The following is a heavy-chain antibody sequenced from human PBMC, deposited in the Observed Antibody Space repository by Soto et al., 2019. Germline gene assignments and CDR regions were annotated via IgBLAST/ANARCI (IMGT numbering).Heavy chain of an antibody. J-gene: IGHJ6*02. Sequence: QVQLVQSGAEVKKPGSSVKVSCKASGGTFSSYAISWVRQAPGQGLEWMGGIIPIFGTANYAQKFQGRVMITADDSTSTAYMELSSLRSEDTAVYYCARDGEYSSSSGAYYYGMDVWGQGTTVTVSS. V-gene: IGHV1-69*01. CDR3: ARDGEYSSSSGAYYYGMDV. D-gene: IGHD6-6*01. CDR1: GGTFSSYA. CDR2: IIPIFGTA.